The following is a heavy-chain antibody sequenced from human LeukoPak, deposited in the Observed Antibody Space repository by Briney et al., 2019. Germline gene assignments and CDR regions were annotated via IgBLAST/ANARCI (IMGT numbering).Heavy chain of an antibody. Sequence: GGSLRLACAASGFAFSDSWMSSVRQAPGKGLEWVASIQQNGIEKYYVDSVKGRFTISRDNAKTSLDLQMNSLTAEDTAVYYCARDRDGKDYWGQGTLVTVSS. D-gene: IGHD1-1*01. CDR2: IQQNGIEK. CDR3: ARDRDGKDY. CDR1: GFAFSDSW. J-gene: IGHJ4*02. V-gene: IGHV3-7*03.